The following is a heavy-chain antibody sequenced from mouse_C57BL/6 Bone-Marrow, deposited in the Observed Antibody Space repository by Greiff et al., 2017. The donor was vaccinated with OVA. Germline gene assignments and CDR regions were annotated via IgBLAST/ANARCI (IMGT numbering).Heavy chain of an antibody. CDR2: ISSGSSTI. Sequence: EVKVVESGGGLVKPGGSLKLSCAASGFTFSDYGMHWVRQAPEKGLEWVAYISSGSSTIYYADTVKGRFTISRDNAKNTLFLQMTSLRSEDTAMYYCATSYYGSSYPYYYAMDYWGQGTSVTVSS. J-gene: IGHJ4*01. CDR3: ATSYYGSSYPYYYAMDY. D-gene: IGHD1-1*01. V-gene: IGHV5-17*01. CDR1: GFTFSDYG.